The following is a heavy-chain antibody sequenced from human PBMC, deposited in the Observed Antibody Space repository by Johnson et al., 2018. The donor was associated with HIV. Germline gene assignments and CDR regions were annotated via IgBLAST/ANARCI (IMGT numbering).Heavy chain of an antibody. Sequence: VQLVESGGGVVRPGGSLRLSCAASGFTFDDYGMSWVRQAPGKGLEWISGINWNGGSTTYADSVKGRFTISRDNSKNTLYLQMNSLRAGDTAVYYCARSRERGDAFDIWGQGTMVTVSS. CDR3: ARSRERGDAFDI. D-gene: IGHD1-26*01. J-gene: IGHJ3*02. V-gene: IGHV3-20*04. CDR1: GFTFDDYG. CDR2: INWNGGST.